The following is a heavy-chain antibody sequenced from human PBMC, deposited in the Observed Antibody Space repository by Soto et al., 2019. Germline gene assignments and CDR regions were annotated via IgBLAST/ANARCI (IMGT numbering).Heavy chain of an antibody. Sequence: GGSLRLSCAASGFTFSSYSMNWVRQAPGKGLEWVSSISSSSSYIYYADSVKGRFTISRDNAKNSLYLQMISLRAEDTAVYYCARDGDTAMAPFDYWGQGTLVTVSS. D-gene: IGHD5-18*01. CDR1: GFTFSSYS. J-gene: IGHJ4*02. CDR2: ISSSSSYI. CDR3: ARDGDTAMAPFDY. V-gene: IGHV3-21*01.